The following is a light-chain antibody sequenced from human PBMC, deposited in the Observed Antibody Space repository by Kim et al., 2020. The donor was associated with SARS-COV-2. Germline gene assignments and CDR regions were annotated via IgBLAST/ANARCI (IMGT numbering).Light chain of an antibody. CDR3: QQYYSTPPS. J-gene: IGKJ2*03. Sequence: RATLNCKSSQTVLYNSNNNNYLAWYQQKPGQAPKLLIYWASIRESGVSDRFSGSGSETDFTLTISSLQAEDVAVYYCQQYYSTPPSFGQGTKLEI. V-gene: IGKV4-1*01. CDR1: QTVLYNSNNNNY. CDR2: WAS.